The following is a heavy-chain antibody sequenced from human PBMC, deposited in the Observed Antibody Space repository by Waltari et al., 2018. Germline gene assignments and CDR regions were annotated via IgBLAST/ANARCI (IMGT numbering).Heavy chain of an antibody. CDR2: MNPNSGNT. CDR1: GGTFSSYA. D-gene: IGHD3-10*01. CDR3: ATSLRITMGGV. Sequence: QVQLVQSGAEVKKPGSSVKVSCKASGGTFSSYAISWVRQAPGQGLEWMGWMNPNSGNTGYAQKFQGRVTITRNTSISTAYMELSSLRSEDTAVYYCATSLRITMGGVWGQGTLVTVSS. J-gene: IGHJ4*02. V-gene: IGHV1-8*03.